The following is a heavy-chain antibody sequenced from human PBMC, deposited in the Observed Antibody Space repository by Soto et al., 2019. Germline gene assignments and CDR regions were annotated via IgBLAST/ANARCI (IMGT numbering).Heavy chain of an antibody. Sequence: GASVKVSCKASGGTFSSYTISWVRQAPGQGLEWMGRIIPILGIANYAQKFQGRVTITADKSTSTAYMELSSLRSEDTAVYYCARGAATGLGYYTYMDVWGKGTKVTVSS. CDR3: ARGAATGLGYYTYMDV. D-gene: IGHD2-15*01. V-gene: IGHV1-69*02. CDR1: GGTFSSYT. J-gene: IGHJ6*03. CDR2: IIPILGIA.